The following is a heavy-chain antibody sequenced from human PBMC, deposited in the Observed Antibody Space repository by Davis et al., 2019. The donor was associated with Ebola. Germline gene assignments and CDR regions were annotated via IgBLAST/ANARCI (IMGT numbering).Heavy chain of an antibody. D-gene: IGHD1-26*01. CDR1: GYTFTNYG. Sequence: AASVTVSCKASGYTFTNYGISWVRQASGQGLEWMGWISAYNGNTNYAQKLQGRVTMTTDTSTSTAYMELRSLRSDDTAVYYCARDRGSYPFDYWGQGTLVTVSS. J-gene: IGHJ4*02. CDR2: ISAYNGNT. V-gene: IGHV1-18*01. CDR3: ARDRGSYPFDY.